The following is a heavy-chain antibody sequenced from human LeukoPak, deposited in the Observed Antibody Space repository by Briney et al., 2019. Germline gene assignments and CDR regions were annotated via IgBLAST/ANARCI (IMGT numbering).Heavy chain of an antibody. CDR2: IYHSGST. V-gene: IGHV4-30-2*01. D-gene: IGHD3-16*01. Sequence: SETLSLTCAVSGGSISSGGYSWSWIRQPPGKGLEWIGYIYHSGSTYYNPSLKSRVTISVDTSKNQFSLKLSSVTAADTAVYYCAREQGANAFDIWGQGTMVTVSS. CDR3: AREQGANAFDI. CDR1: GGSISSGGYS. J-gene: IGHJ3*02.